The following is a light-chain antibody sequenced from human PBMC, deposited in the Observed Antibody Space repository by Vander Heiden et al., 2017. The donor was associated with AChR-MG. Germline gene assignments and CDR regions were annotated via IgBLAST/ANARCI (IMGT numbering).Light chain of an antibody. J-gene: IGKJ1*01. CDR1: QSLLHSNGFNY. CDR3: RQALQTPGT. CDR2: LGS. V-gene: IGKV2-28*01. Sequence: IVMTQSPLSLPVTPGEPASISCRFSQSLLHSNGFNYLDWYLQKPGQSPQLLIYLGSNRASGVPDRFSGSGSGTDFTLKISRVEAEDVGVYYCRQALQTPGTFGQGTKVEIK.